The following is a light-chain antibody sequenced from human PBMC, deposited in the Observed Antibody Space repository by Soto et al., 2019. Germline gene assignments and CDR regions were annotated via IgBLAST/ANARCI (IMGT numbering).Light chain of an antibody. V-gene: IGKV3-20*01. Sequence: EIVLTQSPGTLSLSPGERATLSCRASQSVSSSFLAWYQQQPGQAPRLLIYGASSRATGIPDRFSGSWSGTDFTLTISRLEPEDFAVYYCQQYCSSLTWTFGQGTKVEIK. CDR1: QSVSSSF. CDR2: GAS. CDR3: QQYCSSLTWT. J-gene: IGKJ1*01.